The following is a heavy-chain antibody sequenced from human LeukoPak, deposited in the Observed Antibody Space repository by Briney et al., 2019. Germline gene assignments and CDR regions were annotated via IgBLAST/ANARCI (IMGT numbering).Heavy chain of an antibody. D-gene: IGHD5-18*01. J-gene: IGHJ4*02. CDR3: AREGGRGIQLWHTDY. CDR1: GFTFGNYW. CDR2: IKQDGSEK. V-gene: IGHV3-7*01. Sequence: GESLRLSCAASGFTFGNYWMSWVRQAPGKGLEWVANIKQDGSEKYYVDSVKGRFTISRDNAKNSLYLQMNSLRAEDTAVYYCAREGGRGIQLWHTDYWGQGTLVTVSS.